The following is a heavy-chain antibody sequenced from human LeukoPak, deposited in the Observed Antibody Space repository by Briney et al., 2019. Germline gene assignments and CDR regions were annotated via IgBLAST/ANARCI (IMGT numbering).Heavy chain of an antibody. CDR2: INHSGST. CDR3: ARGGHSDFDF. Sequence: PSETLSLTCAVYGGSFSGYYWSWIRQPPGKGLEWIGEINHSGSTNYNLSLKSRVTISVDTSKNQFSLKLSSVTAADTAVYYCARGGHSDFDFWGQGTLVTVSS. V-gene: IGHV4-34*01. J-gene: IGHJ4*02. CDR1: GGSFSGYY. D-gene: IGHD2-21*01.